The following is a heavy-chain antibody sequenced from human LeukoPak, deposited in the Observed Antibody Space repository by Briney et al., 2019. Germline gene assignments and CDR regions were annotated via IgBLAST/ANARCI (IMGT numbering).Heavy chain of an antibody. V-gene: IGHV3-7*01. J-gene: IGHJ3*02. CDR1: GFMFSSNW. Sequence: PGGSLRLSCAASGFMFSSNWMTWVRQAPGKGLEWVANINQDGSEESYGDSVKGRFSISRDNAKNSLYLQMNSLRAEDTALYYCARGYCGGGTCYRSAFDIWGQGTMVAVSS. D-gene: IGHD2-15*01. CDR3: ARGYCGGGTCYRSAFDI. CDR2: INQDGSEE.